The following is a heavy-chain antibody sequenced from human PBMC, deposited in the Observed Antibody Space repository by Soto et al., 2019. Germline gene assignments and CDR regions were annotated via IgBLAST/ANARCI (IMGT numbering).Heavy chain of an antibody. Sequence: QVQLVESGGGVVQPGRSLRLSCAASGFPFSSYGMHWVRQAPGKGLDWVALISYDGSKKYYADYVKGRFTISRDNSKQTLYLQMSSLRAEDTAVYYCAGGQYYFDYCGQGTLVSVSS. CDR2: ISYDGSKK. CDR3: AGGQYYFDY. CDR1: GFPFSSYG. V-gene: IGHV3-30*03. J-gene: IGHJ4*02. D-gene: IGHD2-15*01.